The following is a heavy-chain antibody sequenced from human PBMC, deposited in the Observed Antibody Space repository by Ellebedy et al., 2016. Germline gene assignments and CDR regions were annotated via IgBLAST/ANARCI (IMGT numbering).Heavy chain of an antibody. Sequence: SLKISCAASGFTFDDYAMHWVRQAPGKGLEWVSGISWNSGSIGYADSVKGRFAISRDNAKNSLYLQMNSLRAEDTALYYCAKDIWYSSSWYGGFDYWGRGTLVTVSS. D-gene: IGHD6-13*01. CDR2: ISWNSGSI. CDR3: AKDIWYSSSWYGGFDY. V-gene: IGHV3-9*01. J-gene: IGHJ4*02. CDR1: GFTFDDYA.